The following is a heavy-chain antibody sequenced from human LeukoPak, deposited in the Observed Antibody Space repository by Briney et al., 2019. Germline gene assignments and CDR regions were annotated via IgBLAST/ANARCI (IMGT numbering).Heavy chain of an antibody. D-gene: IGHD3-10*01. J-gene: IGHJ4*02. CDR1: GGTFSSYA. Sequence: SVKVPCKASGGTFSSYAISWVRQAPGQGLEWMGGIIPIFGTANYAQKFQGRVTITADESTSTAYMELSSLRSEDTAVYYCARALGDMVRGVIISYYFDYWGQGTLVTVSS. CDR3: ARALGDMVRGVIISYYFDY. V-gene: IGHV1-69*13. CDR2: IIPIFGTA.